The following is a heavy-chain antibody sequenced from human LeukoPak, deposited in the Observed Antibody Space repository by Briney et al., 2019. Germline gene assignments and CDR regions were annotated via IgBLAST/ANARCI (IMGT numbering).Heavy chain of an antibody. Sequence: GGSPRLSCVVSGITFSRYWMSWIRQAPGKGLEWVSYISSSSSYTNYADSVKGRFTISRDNARNSLYLQMNSLRAEDTAVYYCARVYGSDIKSDYWGQGTLVTVSS. D-gene: IGHD3-10*01. J-gene: IGHJ4*02. CDR3: ARVYGSDIKSDY. CDR2: ISSSSSYT. V-gene: IGHV3-11*03. CDR1: GITFSRYW.